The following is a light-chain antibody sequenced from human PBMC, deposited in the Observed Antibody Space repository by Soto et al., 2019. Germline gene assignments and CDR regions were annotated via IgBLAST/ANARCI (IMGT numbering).Light chain of an antibody. V-gene: IGKV3-20*01. Sequence: EVVLTQSPGTLSLSPGERATLSCRASQSVSNNYFAWYQQKPGQAPRLLIFGSSDRATGIPDRFSGSGSGTYFTLTISSLEPEDFAVYYCQQYGSSPPYTFGQGTKLEIK. CDR3: QQYGSSPPYT. CDR2: GSS. CDR1: QSVSNNY. J-gene: IGKJ2*01.